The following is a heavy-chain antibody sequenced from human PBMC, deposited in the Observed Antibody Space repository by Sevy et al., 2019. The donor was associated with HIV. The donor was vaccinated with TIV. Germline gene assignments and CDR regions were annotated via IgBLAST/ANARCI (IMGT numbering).Heavy chain of an antibody. Sequence: GESLKISCKGSGDTFTNDWIGWVRQMSGKGLEWMGIIYPDDSETTYSPSFQGQVTISADKSISTAYLQWSSRKASDTATYYCARSAYYDRSGYSAFFQHWGQGTLVTVSS. D-gene: IGHD3-22*01. V-gene: IGHV5-51*01. CDR1: GDTFTNDW. CDR2: IYPDDSET. CDR3: ARSAYYDRSGYSAFFQH. J-gene: IGHJ1*01.